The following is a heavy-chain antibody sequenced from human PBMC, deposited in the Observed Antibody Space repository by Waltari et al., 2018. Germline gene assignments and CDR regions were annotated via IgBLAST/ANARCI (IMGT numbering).Heavy chain of an antibody. D-gene: IGHD1-26*01. V-gene: IGHV3-53*02. CDR1: GFSVTSNY. CDR3: AREPSNRSGPGRGAFDI. J-gene: IGHJ3*02. Sequence: EVQLVETGGGLIQPGGSLRPSCAASGFSVTSNYINWVRQAPGKGLRWVSVIYSGDNTFYADSVKGRFTISRDNAKNTVYLQMTSLRADDTAVYYCAREPSNRSGPGRGAFDIWGQGTMVTVSS. CDR2: IYSGDNT.